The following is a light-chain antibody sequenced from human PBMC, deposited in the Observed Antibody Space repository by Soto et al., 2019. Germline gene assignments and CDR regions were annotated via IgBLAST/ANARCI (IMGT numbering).Light chain of an antibody. CDR3: CSYAGSYRGV. CDR2: DVS. Sequence: QSALTQPRSVSGSPGQSVTIFCTGTSSDVGGYNYVSWYQQHPGKAPKLMIYDVSKRPSGVPDRFSGSKSGNTASLTISGLQTEDESDYYCCSYAGSYRGVFGGGTKLTVL. CDR1: SSDVGGYNY. V-gene: IGLV2-11*01. J-gene: IGLJ2*01.